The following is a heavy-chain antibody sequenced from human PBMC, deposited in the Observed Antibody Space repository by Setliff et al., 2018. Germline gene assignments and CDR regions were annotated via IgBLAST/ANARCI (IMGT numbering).Heavy chain of an antibody. D-gene: IGHD2-2*01. J-gene: IGHJ6*03. CDR1: GYSISSGYY. V-gene: IGHV4-38-2*01. CDR2: IYYSGST. CDR3: ARLGGSSTSGGFYYFYYYMDV. Sequence: SETLSLTCAVSGYSISSGYYWGWIRQPPGKGLEWIGSIYYSGSTYYNPSPRSRVTVAVDTSKNQFSLKLSSVTAADTAVYYCARLGGSSTSGGFYYFYYYMDVWGKGTTVTVSS.